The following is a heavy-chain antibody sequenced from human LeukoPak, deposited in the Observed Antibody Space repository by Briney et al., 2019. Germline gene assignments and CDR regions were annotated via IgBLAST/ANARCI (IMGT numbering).Heavy chain of an antibody. CDR2: INPNSGGT. CDR1: GYTFTGYY. CDR3: ARGLYSYGQYYFDY. V-gene: IGHV1-2*02. D-gene: IGHD5-18*01. J-gene: IGHJ4*02. Sequence: GASVKVSCKASGYTFTGYYMHWVRQAPGQGLEWVGWINPNSGGTNYAQKFQGRVTMTRDTSISTAYMELSRLRSDDTAVYYCARGLYSYGQYYFDYWGQGTLVTVSS.